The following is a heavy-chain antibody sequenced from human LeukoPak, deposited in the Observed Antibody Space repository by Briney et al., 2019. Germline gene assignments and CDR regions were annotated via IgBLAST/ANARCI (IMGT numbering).Heavy chain of an antibody. V-gene: IGHV3-21*01. CDR1: GFTFSSYS. Sequence: GGSLRLSCAASGFTFSSYSMNWVRQAPGKGLEWVSSISSSSSYIYYADSVKGRFTISRDNAKNSLYLQMNSLRAEDTAVYYCARVSSSWLYYFDYWGQGTLVTASS. D-gene: IGHD6-13*01. CDR2: ISSSSSYI. CDR3: ARVSSSWLYYFDY. J-gene: IGHJ4*02.